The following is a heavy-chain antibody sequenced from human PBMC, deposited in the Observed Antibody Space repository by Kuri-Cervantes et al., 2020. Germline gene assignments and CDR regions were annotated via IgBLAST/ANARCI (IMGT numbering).Heavy chain of an antibody. CDR2: IRYDGNNK. Sequence: GGSLRLSCEASGFTFTSYGMHWVRQAPGKGLEWVAFIRYDGNNKFYADSVKGRFTISRDNSKNTLYLQMNSLRAEDTAVYYCARPPAAAISFDYWGQGTLVTVSS. J-gene: IGHJ4*02. D-gene: IGHD2-2*01. CDR3: ARPPAAAISFDY. V-gene: IGHV3-30*02. CDR1: GFTFTSYG.